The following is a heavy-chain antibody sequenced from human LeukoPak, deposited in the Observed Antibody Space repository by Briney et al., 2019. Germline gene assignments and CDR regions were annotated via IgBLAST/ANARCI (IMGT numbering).Heavy chain of an antibody. J-gene: IGHJ4*02. CDR2: IKEDGSDK. CDR3: ARYGWELLYFDY. CDR1: GFTFRSYW. D-gene: IGHD1-26*01. V-gene: IGHV3-7*01. Sequence: GGSLRLSCAASGFTFRSYWMSWVRQAPGKGLEWVANIKEDGSDKYYVDSVMGRFTISRDNAKKSLYLQMNSLRAEDTAVYYCARYGWELLYFDYWGQGTLVTVSS.